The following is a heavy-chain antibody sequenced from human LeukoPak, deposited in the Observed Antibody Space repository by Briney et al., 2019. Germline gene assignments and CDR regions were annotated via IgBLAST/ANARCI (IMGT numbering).Heavy chain of an antibody. CDR1: GYNFTNYW. Sequence: GESLKISCKGSGYNFTNYWIGWVRQMPGKGLEWMGIIYPGDSDVRYSPSFQGQVTISADKSINTAYLQRSSLKASDTAIYYCARGGSHFEYWGQGTLITVSS. J-gene: IGHJ4*02. CDR3: ARGGSHFEY. D-gene: IGHD3-16*01. V-gene: IGHV5-51*01. CDR2: IYPGDSDV.